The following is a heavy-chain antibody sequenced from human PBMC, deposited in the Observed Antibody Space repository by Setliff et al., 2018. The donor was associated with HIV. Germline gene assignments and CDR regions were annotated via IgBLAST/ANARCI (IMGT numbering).Heavy chain of an antibody. CDR1: GGSISNYY. CDR3: ARGDNYYYTSGTFHNGLDCFDF. Sequence: SETLSLTCTVSGGSISNYYWNWIRQPPGKGLEWIGYIYYTGSTNYDPSLKSRVTISLDTPKDQFSLKLSSVTAADTAIYYCARGDNYYYTSGTFHNGLDCFDFWGQGTMVTVSS. V-gene: IGHV4-59*01. J-gene: IGHJ3*01. D-gene: IGHD3-10*01. CDR2: IYYTGST.